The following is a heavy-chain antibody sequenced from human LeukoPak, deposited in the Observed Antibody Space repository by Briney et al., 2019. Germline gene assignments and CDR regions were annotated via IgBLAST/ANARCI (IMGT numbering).Heavy chain of an antibody. CDR1: GYTFTSYG. CDR3: ARVVVTAMGGPSFDY. J-gene: IGHJ4*02. D-gene: IGHD5-18*01. V-gene: IGHV1-18*01. CDR2: ISAYNGNT. Sequence: VASVKVSCKASGYTFTSYGISWVRQAPGQGFEWRGWISAYNGNTTYAQKLQGRVTMTTDTSTSTAYMELRSLRSDDTDVYYCARVVVTAMGGPSFDYWGQGTLVTVSS.